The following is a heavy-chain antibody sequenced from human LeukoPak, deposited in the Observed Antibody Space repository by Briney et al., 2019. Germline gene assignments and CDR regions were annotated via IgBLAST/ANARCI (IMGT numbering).Heavy chain of an antibody. Sequence: GASVKVSCKASGYTCTICGVSWVRQAPGQRLEWMGWISGYNGKTDYSQKLQGRFPMTTATSTSTAYMELRTLPSHDSAVYYSARAVGVSQFDSWGQGTLVTVSS. CDR3: ARAVGVSQFDS. CDR2: ISGYNGKT. J-gene: IGHJ4*02. D-gene: IGHD3-10*01. V-gene: IGHV1-18*01. CDR1: GYTCTICG.